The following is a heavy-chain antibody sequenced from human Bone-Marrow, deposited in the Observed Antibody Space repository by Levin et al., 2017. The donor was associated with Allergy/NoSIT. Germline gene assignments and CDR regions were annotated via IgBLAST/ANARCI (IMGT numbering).Heavy chain of an antibody. CDR1: GFTFGDFA. CDR3: TRGSGRYEY. Sequence: GGSLRLSCAGSGFTFGDFAMTWVRQIPGGGLAWVGYIRARAYGGTPEYAASVRGRFIISRDDSKGIAYLQMNGLKNEDTAVYYCTRGSGRYEYWGQGTRVTVSS. D-gene: IGHD3-3*01. CDR2: IRARAYGGTP. J-gene: IGHJ4*02. V-gene: IGHV3-49*04.